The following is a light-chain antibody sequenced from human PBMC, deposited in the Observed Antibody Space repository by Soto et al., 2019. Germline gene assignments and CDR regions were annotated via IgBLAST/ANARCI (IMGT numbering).Light chain of an antibody. CDR3: QQRSNWPLT. J-gene: IGKJ4*01. Sequence: EIVLAQSPATLSFSAGEIATLSFRASQSVSSFLAWYQQKPGQAPRLLIYDASNKATGIPARFSGSGSGTDFTLTINSLESEDFAVYYCQQRSNWPLTFGGGTKVDIK. CDR2: DAS. V-gene: IGKV3-11*01. CDR1: QSVSSF.